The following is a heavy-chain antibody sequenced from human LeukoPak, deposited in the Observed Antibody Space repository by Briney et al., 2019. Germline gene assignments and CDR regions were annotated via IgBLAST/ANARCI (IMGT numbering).Heavy chain of an antibody. J-gene: IGHJ4*02. CDR1: GGSISSHY. D-gene: IGHD6-6*01. CDR2: IYYTGTT. V-gene: IGHV4-59*11. Sequence: KPSETLSLTCSVSGGSISSHYWSWIRQPPGKELEWIGYIYYTGTTNYKPSLKSRVTISVDTSKNQFSLNLTSVTAADTAVYYYARAYSSSSGRPFDYWGQGTLVTVTS. CDR3: ARAYSSSSGRPFDY.